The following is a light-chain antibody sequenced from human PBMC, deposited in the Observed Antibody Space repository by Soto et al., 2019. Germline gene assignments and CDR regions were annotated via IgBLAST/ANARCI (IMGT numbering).Light chain of an antibody. V-gene: IGKV1-33*01. J-gene: IGKJ3*01. CDR2: DAS. CDR1: QGINNY. Sequence: DIQMTQSPSSLSASVGDRVTITCQASQGINNYLNWYQQKPGKPPKLLIYDASNLEAGVPSRFSGSGSVTDSNFSNTSLQPEDVATDYGQQYESLPPRFSPWPTVEIK. CDR3: QQYESLPPR.